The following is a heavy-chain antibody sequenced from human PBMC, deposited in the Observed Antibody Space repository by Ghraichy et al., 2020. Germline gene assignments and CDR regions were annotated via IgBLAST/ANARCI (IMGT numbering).Heavy chain of an antibody. D-gene: IGHD3-9*01. CDR2: IYTSGST. Sequence: SETLSLTCTVSGGSISSYYWSWIRQPAGKGLEWIGRIYTSGSTNYNPSLKSRVTMSVDTSKNQFSLKLSSVTAADTAVYYCARDRGYYDILTGYYNYYYYGMDVWGQGTTVTVSS. J-gene: IGHJ6*02. V-gene: IGHV4-4*07. CDR3: ARDRGYYDILTGYYNYYYYGMDV. CDR1: GGSISSYY.